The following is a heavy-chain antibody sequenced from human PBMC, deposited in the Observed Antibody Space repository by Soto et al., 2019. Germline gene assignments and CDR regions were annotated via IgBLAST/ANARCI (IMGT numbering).Heavy chain of an antibody. D-gene: IGHD6-13*01. CDR1: GGSINSGGYY. CDR2: IFYSGST. J-gene: IGHJ4*02. V-gene: IGHV4-31*03. Sequence: QVQLQESGPGLVQPSQTLSHICTVSGGSINSGGYYWNWIRQHPRTGLEWIGSIFYSGSTYYNPFLRSRVTITADTSDNQFSLTRTSVTAADTAVYSCASGYRPSGYSSSWVFDYWGQGTLVDVSP. CDR3: ASGYRPSGYSSSWVFDY.